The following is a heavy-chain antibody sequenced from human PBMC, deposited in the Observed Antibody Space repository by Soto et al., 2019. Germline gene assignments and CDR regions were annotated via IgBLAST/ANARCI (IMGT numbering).Heavy chain of an antibody. CDR1: GYAFPAYY. J-gene: IGHJ6*02. CDR3: ARAQETPLSGYLDV. CDR2: INPNSGST. Sequence: GASVKVSCKASGYAFPAYYLHWLRQAPGQGLEWMGWINPNSGSTKYEQKLQGRVTMTRDTSISTAYLELNSLRSDDTAVYYCARAQETPLSGYLDVWGQGTTVTVSS. V-gene: IGHV1-2*02. D-gene: IGHD5-18*01.